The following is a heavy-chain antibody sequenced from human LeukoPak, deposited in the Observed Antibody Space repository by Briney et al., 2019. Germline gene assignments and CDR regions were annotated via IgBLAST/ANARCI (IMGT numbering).Heavy chain of an antibody. J-gene: IGHJ4*02. D-gene: IGHD2-2*01. CDR3: ARVSTLGEEIVIVPAIIDF. CDR2: INPTSGVT. CDR1: GYTFTSYY. Sequence: GASVKVSCKASGYTFTSYYMHWVRQAPGQGLEWMGWINPTSGVTKYAQKFQGRVTMTRDTSISTAYMELSTLTSVDTAVYYCARVSTLGEEIVIVPAIIDFWGQGTLVTVSS. V-gene: IGHV1-2*02.